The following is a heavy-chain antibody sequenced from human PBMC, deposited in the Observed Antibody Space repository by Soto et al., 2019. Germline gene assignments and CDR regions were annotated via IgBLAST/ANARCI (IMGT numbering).Heavy chain of an antibody. CDR1: GYTFTNYA. J-gene: IGHJ6*03. CDR3: ARGHLAVVPVASWFYYMDV. V-gene: IGHV1-3*01. CDR2: INAGNGNT. D-gene: IGHD2-2*01. Sequence: GASVKVSFKAAGYTFTNYAVPWVLQAPCQMLQWMGWINAGNGNTRFSQNLQGRVTITRDTSARTVYMELSSLRSEDTAVYYCARGHLAVVPVASWFYYMDVWGKGTTVTVSS.